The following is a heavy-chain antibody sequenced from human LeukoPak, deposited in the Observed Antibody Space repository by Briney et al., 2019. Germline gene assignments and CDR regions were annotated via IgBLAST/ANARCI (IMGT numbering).Heavy chain of an antibody. J-gene: IGHJ4*02. D-gene: IGHD3-9*01. CDR2: IYYSGST. CDR3: ARNDVLLGGYFSY. CDR1: GGSISSSSYY. V-gene: IGHV4-39*07. Sequence: PSETLSLTCTVSGGSISSSSYYWGWIRQPPGKGLEWIGSIYYSGSTYYNPSLKSRVTISVDTSKNQFSLKLSSVTAADTAVYYCARNDVLLGGYFSYWGQGTLVTVSS.